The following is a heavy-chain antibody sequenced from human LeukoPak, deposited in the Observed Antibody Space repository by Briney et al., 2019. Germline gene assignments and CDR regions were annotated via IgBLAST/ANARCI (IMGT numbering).Heavy chain of an antibody. CDR1: GYTFTEYY. V-gene: IGHV1-2*02. CDR2: INPNSGGT. Sequence: ASVKVSCKASGYTFTEYYMHWVRQAPGQGLEWMGWINPNSGGTNYAQKFQGRVTMTRDTSISTAYMELSRLRSDDTAVYYCARDQLVGATTVDYWGQGTLVTVSS. D-gene: IGHD1-26*01. CDR3: ARDQLVGATTVDY. J-gene: IGHJ4*02.